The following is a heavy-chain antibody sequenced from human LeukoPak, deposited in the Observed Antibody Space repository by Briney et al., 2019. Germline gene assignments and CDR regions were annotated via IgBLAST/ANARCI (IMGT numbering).Heavy chain of an antibody. CDR1: GFTVSSNY. D-gene: IGHD3-22*01. CDR3: ARDLYYYDSSGYPYYYYGMDV. CDR2: IYSGGST. Sequence: GGSLRLSCAASGFTVSSNYMSWVRQAPGKGLEWVSVIYSGGSTYYADSVKGRFTISRDNSKNTLYLQMNSLRAEDTAVYYCARDLYYYDSSGYPYYYYGMDVWGQGTTVTVSS. J-gene: IGHJ6*02. V-gene: IGHV3-66*01.